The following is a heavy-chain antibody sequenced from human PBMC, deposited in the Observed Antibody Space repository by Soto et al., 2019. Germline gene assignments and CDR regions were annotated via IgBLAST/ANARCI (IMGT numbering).Heavy chain of an antibody. CDR2: IYYSGST. J-gene: IGHJ5*02. V-gene: IGHV4-39*01. Sequence: PSETLSLTCTVSGGSISSSSYYWGWIRQPPGKGLEWIGSIYYSGSTYYNPSLKSRVTISVDTSKNQFSLKLSSVTAADTAVYYCARHMDYGLGPVNWFDPWGQGTLVTVSS. CDR3: ARHMDYGLGPVNWFDP. CDR1: GGSISSSSYY. D-gene: IGHD4-17*01.